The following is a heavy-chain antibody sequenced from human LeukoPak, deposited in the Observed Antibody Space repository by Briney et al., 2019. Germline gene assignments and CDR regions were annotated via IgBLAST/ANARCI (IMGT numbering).Heavy chain of an antibody. CDR3: ARDRAYYYGSGINY. CDR2: IRYDGSNK. D-gene: IGHD3-10*01. V-gene: IGHV3-33*01. CDR1: GFTFSSYG. J-gene: IGHJ4*02. Sequence: GRSLRLSCAASGFTFSSYGMHWVRQAPGKGLEWVAVIRYDGSNKYYADSVKGRFTISRDNSKNTLYLQMNSLRAEDTAVYYCARDRAYYYGSGINYWGQGTLVTVSS.